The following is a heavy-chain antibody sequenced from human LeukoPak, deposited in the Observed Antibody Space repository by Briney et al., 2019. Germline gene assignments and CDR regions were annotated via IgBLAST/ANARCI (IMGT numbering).Heavy chain of an antibody. CDR2: ISGRGGST. Sequence: PGGSLRLSCAASGFTFNSYAMSWVRQAPGKGLEWVSAISGRGGSTYYADSVKGRFTISRDNSKNTLYLQMNSLRAEDTAVYYCAKDRYYYDSSGYYYGGYFDYWGQGTLVTVSS. D-gene: IGHD3-22*01. J-gene: IGHJ4*02. V-gene: IGHV3-23*01. CDR1: GFTFNSYA. CDR3: AKDRYYYDSSGYYYGGYFDY.